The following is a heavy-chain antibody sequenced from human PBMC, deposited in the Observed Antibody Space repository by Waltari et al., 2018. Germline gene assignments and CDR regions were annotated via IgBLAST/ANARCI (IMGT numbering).Heavy chain of an antibody. CDR1: GYSISSGYY. D-gene: IGHD6-13*01. CDR2: IYHSVGT. J-gene: IGHJ4*02. Sequence: QVQLQESGPGLVKPSETLSLTCAVSGYSISSGYYWGWIRQPPGKGLEWIGSIYHSVGTYYNPSLKSRVTISVDTPKNQFSLKLSSVPAADTAVYYCASECSSWDYFDYWGQGTLVTVSS. CDR3: ASECSSWDYFDY. V-gene: IGHV4-38-2*01.